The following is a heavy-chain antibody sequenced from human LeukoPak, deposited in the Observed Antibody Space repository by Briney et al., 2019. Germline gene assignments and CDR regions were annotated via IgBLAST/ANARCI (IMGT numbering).Heavy chain of an antibody. CDR3: ASAIDILTGYTHY. CDR1: GFTFSSYP. V-gene: IGHV3-23*01. Sequence: GGSLRLSRAASGFTFSSYPMSWVRQAPGKGLEWVSAIVGSGGSTYYADTVKGRFTIARDNSKNTLYLQMKSLRAEDTDVYDCASAIDILTGYTHYWGQGTLVTVSS. J-gene: IGHJ4*01. CDR2: IVGSGGST. D-gene: IGHD3-9*01.